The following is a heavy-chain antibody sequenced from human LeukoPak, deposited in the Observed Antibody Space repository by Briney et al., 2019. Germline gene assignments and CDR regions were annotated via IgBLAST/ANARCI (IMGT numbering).Heavy chain of an antibody. CDR1: GGSISSGDYY. CDR3: AREYGDYGWFDP. J-gene: IGHJ5*02. Sequence: SQTLSLTCTVPGGSISSGDYYWSWIRQPPGKGLEWIGYIYYSGSTYYNPSLKSRVTISVDTSKNQFSLKLSSVTAADTAVYYCAREYGDYGWFDPWGQGTLVTVSS. D-gene: IGHD4-17*01. V-gene: IGHV4-30-4*01. CDR2: IYYSGST.